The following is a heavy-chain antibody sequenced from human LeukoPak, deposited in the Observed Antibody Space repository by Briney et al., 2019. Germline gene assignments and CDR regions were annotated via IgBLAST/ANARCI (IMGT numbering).Heavy chain of an antibody. D-gene: IGHD1-26*01. V-gene: IGHV3-7*03. CDR2: IKQDGSEK. CDR1: GFTFSNSW. Sequence: GGSLRLSCVASGFTFSNSWMSWVRQAPGKGLEWVANIKQDGSEKYYVDSVKGRFTISRDNAKNSLYLQMNSLRADDTAVYYCARGVSGSYYYYYMDVWGKGTTVTISS. CDR3: ARGVSGSYYYYYMDV. J-gene: IGHJ6*03.